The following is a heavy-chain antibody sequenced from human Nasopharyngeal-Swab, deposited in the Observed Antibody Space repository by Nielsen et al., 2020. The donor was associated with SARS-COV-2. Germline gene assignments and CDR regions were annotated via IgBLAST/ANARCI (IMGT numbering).Heavy chain of an antibody. CDR1: GFTFSSYS. CDR3: ARDFGRGKRYGYNSDYYYYYMDV. J-gene: IGHJ6*03. Sequence: GESLKISCAASGFTFSSYSMNWVRQAPGKGLEWVSSISSSSSYIYYADSVKGRFTISRDNAKNSLYLQMNSLRAEDTAVYYCARDFGRGKRYGYNSDYYYYYMDVWGKGTTVTVSS. D-gene: IGHD5-24*01. CDR2: ISSSSSYI. V-gene: IGHV3-21*04.